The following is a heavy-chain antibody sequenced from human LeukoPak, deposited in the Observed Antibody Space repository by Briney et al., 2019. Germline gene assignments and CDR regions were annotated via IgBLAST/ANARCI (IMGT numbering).Heavy chain of an antibody. CDR1: GYTFTSYA. V-gene: IGHV1-3*01. J-gene: IGHJ4*02. D-gene: IGHD5-18*01. CDR3: ARVRKGDTAMVPFDY. Sequence: ASVKVSCKASGYTFTSYAMHWVRQAPGQRLEWMGWINAGNGNTNYSQKFQGRVTITRDTSASTAYMELSSLRSEDTAVYYCARVRKGDTAMVPFDYWGQGTLVTVSS. CDR2: INAGNGNT.